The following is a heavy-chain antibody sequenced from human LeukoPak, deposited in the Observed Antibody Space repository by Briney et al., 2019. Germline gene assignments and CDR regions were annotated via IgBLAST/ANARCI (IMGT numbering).Heavy chain of an antibody. CDR1: GFTFSSYA. J-gene: IGHJ1*01. D-gene: IGHD2-2*02. CDR2: ISYDGSNK. CDR3: AKDEGYCSSTSCYTAEYFQH. Sequence: GGSLRLSCAASGFTFSSYAMHWVRQAPGKGLEWVAVISYDGSNKYYADSVKGRFTISRDNSKNTLYLQMNSLRAEDTAVYYCAKDEGYCSSTSCYTAEYFQHWGQCTLVTVSS. V-gene: IGHV3-30-3*01.